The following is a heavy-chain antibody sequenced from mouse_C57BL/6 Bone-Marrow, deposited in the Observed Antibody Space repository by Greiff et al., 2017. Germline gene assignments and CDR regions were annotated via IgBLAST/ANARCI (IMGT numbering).Heavy chain of an antibody. Sequence: EVHLQQSGPGLVKPSQSLSLTCSVTGYSITSGYYWNWIRQFPGNKLECMGYIRYDGSNNYNPSLKNRISITRDTSKNQFFLKLNAVTTEDTATYYCAIEGAYWGQGTTLTVSS. CDR3: AIEGAY. CDR1: GYSITSGYY. V-gene: IGHV3-6*01. CDR2: IRYDGSN. J-gene: IGHJ2*01.